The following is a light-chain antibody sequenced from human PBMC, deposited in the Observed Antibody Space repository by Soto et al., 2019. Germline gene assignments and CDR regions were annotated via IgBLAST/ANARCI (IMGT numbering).Light chain of an antibody. Sequence: IQLTQSPSSLSASVGDRVTLTCRASQDINKFLAWFQQTPGKAPKLLVYSASTLHSGVPSRFSGSGSGTDFALTISSLQPEDFATYYCRQLKTYPYTFGQRTRLDIK. CDR2: SAS. CDR3: RQLKTYPYT. J-gene: IGKJ2*01. V-gene: IGKV1-9*01. CDR1: QDINKF.